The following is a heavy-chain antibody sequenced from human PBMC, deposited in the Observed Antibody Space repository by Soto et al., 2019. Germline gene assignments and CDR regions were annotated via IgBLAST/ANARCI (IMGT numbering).Heavy chain of an antibody. J-gene: IGHJ4*02. CDR1: GGTFSSYA. V-gene: IGHV1-69*13. CDR3: ARSIQLWFYFDY. CDR2: IIPIFGTA. D-gene: IGHD5-18*01. Sequence: ASVKVSCKASGGTFSSYAISWVRQAPGQGLEWMGGIIPIFGTANYAQKLQGRVTITADESTSTAYMELSSLRSEDTAVYYCARSIQLWFYFDYWGQGTPVTVSS.